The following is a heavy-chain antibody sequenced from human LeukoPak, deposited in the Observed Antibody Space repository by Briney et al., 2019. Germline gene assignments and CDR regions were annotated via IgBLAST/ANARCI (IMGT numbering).Heavy chain of an antibody. CDR1: GFTFSNYW. CDR3: AKAIVVVVAATPGVPDY. J-gene: IGHJ4*02. Sequence: PGGSLRLSCAVSGFTFSNYWMSWVRQAPGKGLEWVAVISYDGSNKYYADSVKGRFTISRDNSKNTLYLQMNSLRAEDTAVYYCAKAIVVVVAATPGVPDYWGQGTLVTVSS. CDR2: ISYDGSNK. D-gene: IGHD2-15*01. V-gene: IGHV3-30*18.